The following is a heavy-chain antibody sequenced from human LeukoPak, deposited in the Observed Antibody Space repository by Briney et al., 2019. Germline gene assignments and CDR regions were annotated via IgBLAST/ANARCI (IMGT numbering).Heavy chain of an antibody. CDR3: ATKGVRYPTFDY. CDR2: FDPGDGET. J-gene: IGHJ4*02. D-gene: IGHD3-10*01. Sequence: ASVKVSCKVSGYTLTELSMHWVRQAPGKGLEWMGGFDPGDGETIYAQKFQGRVTMTEDTSTDTAYMELSSLRSEDTAVYYCATKGVRYPTFDYWGQGTLVTVSS. V-gene: IGHV1-24*01. CDR1: GYTLTELS.